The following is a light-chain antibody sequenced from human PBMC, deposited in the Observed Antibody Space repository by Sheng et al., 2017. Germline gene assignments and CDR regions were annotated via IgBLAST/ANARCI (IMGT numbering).Light chain of an antibody. V-gene: IGKV1-39*01. Sequence: DIQMTQSPSSLSASVGDRVTITCRASQSITTYLNWYHQKPGKAPKLLIYAASSLQSGVPSRFSGSGSGTDFTLTISSLQPEDFATYYCQHYSSSSFTYSFGQGTKLENK. CDR2: AAS. CDR1: QSITTY. J-gene: IGKJ2*01. CDR3: QHYSSSSFTYS.